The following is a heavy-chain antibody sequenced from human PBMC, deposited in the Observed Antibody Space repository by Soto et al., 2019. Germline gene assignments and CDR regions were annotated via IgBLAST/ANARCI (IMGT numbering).Heavy chain of an antibody. Sequence: PGGSLRLSCAASGFTFSSYWMNWVRQAPGKGLEWVSSISSSSSYIYYADSVKGRFTISRDNAKNSLYLQMNSLRAEDTAVYYCARGLYYYDSSGYYGNWGQGTLVTVSS. CDR3: ARGLYYYDSSGYYGN. D-gene: IGHD3-22*01. V-gene: IGHV3-21*01. J-gene: IGHJ4*02. CDR1: GFTFSSYW. CDR2: ISSSSSYI.